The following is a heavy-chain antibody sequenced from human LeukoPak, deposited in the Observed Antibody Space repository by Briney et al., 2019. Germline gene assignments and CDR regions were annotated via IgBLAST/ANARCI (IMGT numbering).Heavy chain of an antibody. CDR1: GFTFDDYG. D-gene: IGHD6-19*01. CDR3: ASSVADNLFDY. V-gene: IGHV3-20*04. CDR2: INWNGGST. Sequence: PGGSLRLSCAASGFTFDDYGLSWVRQAPGKGLEWVSTINWNGGSTGYADSVKGRFTISRDNAKNSLYLQMNSLRAEDTALYYCASSVADNLFDYWGQGTLVTVSS. J-gene: IGHJ4*02.